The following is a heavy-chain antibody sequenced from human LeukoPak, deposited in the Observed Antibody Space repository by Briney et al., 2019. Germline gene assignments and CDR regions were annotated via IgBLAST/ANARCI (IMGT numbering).Heavy chain of an antibody. CDR1: GYTFTSYD. CDR2: MNPNSGNT. CDR3: ARGGERYYDFWSGYYNAYYYYMDV. J-gene: IGHJ6*03. V-gene: IGHV1-8*01. D-gene: IGHD3-3*01. Sequence: ASAKVSCKDSGYTFTSYDINWVRQATGQGRVWMGWMNPNSGNTDNAQKFQGRVTMTRNTSISTAYMELSSLRSEDTAVYYCARGGERYYDFWSGYYNAYYYYMDVWGKGTTVTVSS.